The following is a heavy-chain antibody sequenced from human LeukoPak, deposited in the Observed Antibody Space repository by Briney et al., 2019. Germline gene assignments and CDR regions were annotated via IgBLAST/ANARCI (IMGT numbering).Heavy chain of an antibody. D-gene: IGHD3/OR15-3a*01. CDR1: GFTFNTYW. Sequence: GGAQRLSCAASGFTFNTYWMHWVRQAPGKGLVWVSDINPEGITSNYADSVRGRFTISRDNAQNTLYLQMDGLRAEGTDIYYCVFFYTGLKIPYWSQGALVTVS. CDR3: VFFYTGLKIPY. J-gene: IGHJ4*02. V-gene: IGHV3-74*01. CDR2: INPEGITS.